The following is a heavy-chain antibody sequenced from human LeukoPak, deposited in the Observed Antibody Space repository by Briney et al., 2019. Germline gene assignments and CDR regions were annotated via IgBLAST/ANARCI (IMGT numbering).Heavy chain of an antibody. J-gene: IGHJ4*02. CDR1: GGSISNYS. Sequence: PSETLSLTCTVSGGSISNYSWNWIRQPPGKRLEWIGYVYYTGSTNYNPSLESRVTISVDTSKNQFSLKLNSVTAADTAVYYCMRHFASGKPWFDYWGQGILVTVSS. CDR3: MRHFASGKPWFDY. V-gene: IGHV4-59*01. D-gene: IGHD3-10*01. CDR2: VYYTGST.